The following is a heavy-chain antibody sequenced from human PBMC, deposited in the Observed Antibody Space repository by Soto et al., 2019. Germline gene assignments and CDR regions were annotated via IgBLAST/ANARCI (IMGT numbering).Heavy chain of an antibody. Sequence: SETLSLTCTVSGGSIYRSGYYWGWIRQPPGRGLEWIGNIDYNGVTYSNPSLKSRVTISRDTSKNQFSLKLTSVTAADTALYYCGKVLVGATGHTDSDSWGPGTLVTSPQ. D-gene: IGHD2-15*01. V-gene: IGHV4-39*01. CDR2: IDYNGVT. J-gene: IGHJ4*02. CDR1: GGSIYRSGYY. CDR3: GKVLVGATGHTDSDS.